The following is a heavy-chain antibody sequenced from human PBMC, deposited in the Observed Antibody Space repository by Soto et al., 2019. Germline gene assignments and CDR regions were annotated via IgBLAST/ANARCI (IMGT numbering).Heavy chain of an antibody. D-gene: IGHD1-1*01. CDR1: GFTFSSYG. CDR3: AKVALPDRLLDPYFDS. Sequence: QVQLVESGGGVVQPGRSLRLSCAASGFTFSSYGMHWVRKAPGRGLGGGGGVSYDGINRYYADSVKGRFTISRDNSKNTLYLQMNSLKPEDTAVFFCAKVALPDRLLDPYFDSWGQGTLVTVSS. CDR2: VSYDGINR. J-gene: IGHJ4*02. V-gene: IGHV3-30*18.